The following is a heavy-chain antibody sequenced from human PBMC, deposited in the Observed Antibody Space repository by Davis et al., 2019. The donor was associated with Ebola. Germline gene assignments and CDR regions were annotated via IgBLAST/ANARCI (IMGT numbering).Heavy chain of an antibody. CDR1: GFTFSSYA. D-gene: IGHD1-1*01. Sequence: GESLKISCAASGFTFSSYAMSWVRQAPGTGLEWVSAISGSGGSTYYADSVKGRFTISSDNSKNTLYLQMNSLRAEDTAVYYCAKGDNSGYWGQGTLVTVSS. CDR3: AKGDNSGY. CDR2: ISGSGGST. V-gene: IGHV3-23*01. J-gene: IGHJ4*02.